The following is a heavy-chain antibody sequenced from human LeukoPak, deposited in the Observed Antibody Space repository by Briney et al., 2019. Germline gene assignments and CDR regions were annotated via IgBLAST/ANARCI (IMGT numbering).Heavy chain of an antibody. CDR1: GFTFSNYY. CDR3: ARDGQNEYGAKRYYFDY. Sequence: GVLRLSCATSGFTFSNYYMTWIRQAPGKGLEWISYISSSGSTIYYADSVKGRFTISRDNAKNSLYLQMNSLRAEDTAVYYCARDGQNEYGAKRYYFDYWGQGTLVTVSS. CDR2: ISSSGSTI. D-gene: IGHD4-17*01. J-gene: IGHJ4*02. V-gene: IGHV3-11*04.